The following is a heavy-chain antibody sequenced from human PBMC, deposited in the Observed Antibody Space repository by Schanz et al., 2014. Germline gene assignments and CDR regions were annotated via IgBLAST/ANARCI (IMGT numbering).Heavy chain of an antibody. CDR3: AKVMNIHGGNLDGFDV. Sequence: EVQLLESGGGLVQPGGSLRLSCAASGFTFSSYAMSWVRQAPGKGLEWVSSIPHNNGGLYYTDSVKGRFTISRDNSKNTLYLQMNSRIAEDTAIYYCAKVMNIHGGNLDGFDVWGQGTSVTVSS. CDR1: GFTFSSYA. D-gene: IGHD1-26*01. CDR2: IPHNNGGL. J-gene: IGHJ3*01. V-gene: IGHV3-23*01.